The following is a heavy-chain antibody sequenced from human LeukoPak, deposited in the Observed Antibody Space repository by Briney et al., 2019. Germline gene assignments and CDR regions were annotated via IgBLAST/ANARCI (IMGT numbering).Heavy chain of an antibody. J-gene: IGHJ4*02. CDR1: GFTSSSCA. CDR2: ISGSGDDT. V-gene: IGHV3-23*01. CDR3: AKDRFGDYYFDY. D-gene: IGHD3-10*01. Sequence: GGSLRLSCVASGFTSSSCAMSWVRQSPGKGLEWISTISGSGDDTYSADSVKGRFTSSRDNSRNTLYLQMHSLRAEDTAIYYCAKDRFGDYYFDYWGQGTLVTVSS.